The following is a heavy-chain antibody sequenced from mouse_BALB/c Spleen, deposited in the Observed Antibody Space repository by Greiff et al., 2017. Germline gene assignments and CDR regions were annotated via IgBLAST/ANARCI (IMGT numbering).Heavy chain of an antibody. CDR1: GFTFSDYY. V-gene: IGHV5-4*02. D-gene: IGHD1-2*01. J-gene: IGHJ4*01. CDR3: ARGLITTATCYAMDY. CDR2: ISDGGRYT. Sequence: EVKLVESGGGLVKPGGSLKLSCAASGFTFSDYYMYWVRQTPGKRLEWVATISDGGRYTYYPDSVKGRFTISRNNSKNNLYLQMSSLKSEDTAMYYCARGLITTATCYAMDYWGQGTSVTVSA.